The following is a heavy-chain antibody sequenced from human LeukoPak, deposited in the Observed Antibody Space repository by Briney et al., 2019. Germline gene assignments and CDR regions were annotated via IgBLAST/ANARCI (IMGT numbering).Heavy chain of an antibody. CDR3: TRGYSGIDIYAFDI. V-gene: IGHV3-72*01. D-gene: IGHD1-26*01. J-gene: IGHJ3*02. Sequence: GGSLRLSCAASGSGFTFSDHYIDWVRQAPGKGLEWVGRTGNKANSDTTEYAASVQGRFTISRDDSKNSVYLQMHSLKTGDTAVYYCTRGYSGIDIYAFDIWGQGTMVTVSS. CDR2: TGNKANSDTT. CDR1: GSGFTFSDHY.